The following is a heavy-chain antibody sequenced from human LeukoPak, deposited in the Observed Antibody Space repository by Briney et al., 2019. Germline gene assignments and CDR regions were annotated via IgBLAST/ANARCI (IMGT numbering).Heavy chain of an antibody. J-gene: IGHJ4*02. D-gene: IGHD6-19*01. Sequence: PGGSLRLSCAASGFTVSSNHMSWVRQAPGKGLEWVSVIYSGGSTYYADSVKGRFTISRDNSKNTLYLQMNSLTAEDTAVYYCAREDRYTSGSFDYWGQGTLVTVSS. CDR1: GFTVSSNH. V-gene: IGHV3-66*02. CDR3: AREDRYTSGSFDY. CDR2: IYSGGST.